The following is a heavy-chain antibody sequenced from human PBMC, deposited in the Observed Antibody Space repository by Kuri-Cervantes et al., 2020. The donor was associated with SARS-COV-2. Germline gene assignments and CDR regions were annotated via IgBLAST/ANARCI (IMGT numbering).Heavy chain of an antibody. CDR1: GFTFSSYA. CDR3: VKTLFPYCSGGSCSTPVIPRYGMDV. D-gene: IGHD2-15*01. J-gene: IGHJ6*02. Sequence: GESLKISCSASGFTFSSYAMHWVRQAPGKGLEYVSAISSNGGSTYYADSVKGRFTISRDNSKNTLYLQMSSLRAEDTAVYYCVKTLFPYCSGGSCSTPVIPRYGMDVRGQGTTVTVSS. CDR2: ISSNGGST. V-gene: IGHV3-64D*06.